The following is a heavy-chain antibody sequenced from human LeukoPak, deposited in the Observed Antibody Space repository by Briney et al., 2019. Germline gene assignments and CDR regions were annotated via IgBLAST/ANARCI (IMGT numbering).Heavy chain of an antibody. D-gene: IGHD3-10*01. Sequence: PGRSLRLSCTTSGFTFGDHAMSWVRQAPGKGLEGVCFIRSKAYGGTTEYAASVKGRFIISRDDSKGIAYLQMNSLKTEDTAVYYCASSPMVRGVIWYFDYWGQGTLVTVSS. J-gene: IGHJ4*02. CDR2: IRSKAYGGTT. V-gene: IGHV3-49*04. CDR1: GFTFGDHA. CDR3: ASSPMVRGVIWYFDY.